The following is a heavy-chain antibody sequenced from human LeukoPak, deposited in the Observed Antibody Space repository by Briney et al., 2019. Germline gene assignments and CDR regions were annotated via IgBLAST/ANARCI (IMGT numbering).Heavy chain of an antibody. CDR2: ISSSSSSK. V-gene: IGHV3-21*01. D-gene: IGHD2-15*01. CDR3: ARVQGGWYYFDN. CDR1: GFTFSSYS. Sequence: GGSLRLSCAASGFTFSSYSMNWVRQAPGKGLEWVSFISSSSSSKYYADSVKGRFTISRDNAKNSLYLQMNSLRADDTAVYYCARVQGGWYYFDNWGQGTLVTVSS. J-gene: IGHJ4*02.